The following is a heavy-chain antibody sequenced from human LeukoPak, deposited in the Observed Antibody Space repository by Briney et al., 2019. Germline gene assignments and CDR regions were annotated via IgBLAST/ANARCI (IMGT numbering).Heavy chain of an antibody. J-gene: IGHJ4*02. CDR3: ARDQGITMITN. V-gene: IGHV4-59*01. D-gene: IGHD3-22*01. Sequence: SETLSLTCTVSGGSISSYYWSWIRQPPGKGLEWIGYIYYSGSTNYNPSLKSRVTISVDTSKNQFSLKLSSVTAADAAVYYCARDQGITMITNWDQGTLVTVSS. CDR1: GGSISSYY. CDR2: IYYSGST.